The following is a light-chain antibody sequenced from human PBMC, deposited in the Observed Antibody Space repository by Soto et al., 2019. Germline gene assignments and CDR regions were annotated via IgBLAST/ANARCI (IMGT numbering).Light chain of an antibody. CDR3: QQYGRSPLT. CDR1: QSIPTSY. CDR2: GAS. Sequence: EIVLTQSPGTLSSSAGERATIACRASQSIPTSYLAWYQQTPGQPPRLLFYGASSRATGVPGRISASGSGTDFTLAINRLEPEDFAVYYCQQYGRSPLTFGQGTKVDI. J-gene: IGKJ1*01. V-gene: IGKV3-20*01.